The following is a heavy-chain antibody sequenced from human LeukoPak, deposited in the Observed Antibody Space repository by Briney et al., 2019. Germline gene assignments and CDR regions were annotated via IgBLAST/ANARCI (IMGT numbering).Heavy chain of an antibody. J-gene: IGHJ5*02. CDR2: IYPADSDI. V-gene: IGHV5-51*01. CDR1: GFTFSDYY. CDR3: ARQEYCSGGSCYTWFDL. D-gene: IGHD2-15*01. Sequence: GGSLRLSCAASGFTFSDYYMSWIRQPPGKGLEWMGIIYPADSDIRYSPSFQGQVTISADKSISTAYLQWSSLKASDTAMYYCARQEYCSGGSCYTWFDLWGQGTLVTVSS.